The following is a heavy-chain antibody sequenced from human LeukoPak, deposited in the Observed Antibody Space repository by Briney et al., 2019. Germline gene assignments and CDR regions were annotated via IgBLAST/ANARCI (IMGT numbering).Heavy chain of an antibody. D-gene: IGHD6-19*01. CDR3: VGTSGYTSGWSGLRD. CDR2: INGDGRDT. J-gene: IGHJ4*02. V-gene: IGHV3-74*01. Sequence: GGSLRLPCAASGFNYDWMHWVRQAPGKGLVWVSRINGDGRDTTYVDPVKGRFTISRDNAKNTLYLQMNSLRVDDTAVYYCVGTSGYTSGWSGLRDWGRGTLVTVSS. CDR1: GFNYDW.